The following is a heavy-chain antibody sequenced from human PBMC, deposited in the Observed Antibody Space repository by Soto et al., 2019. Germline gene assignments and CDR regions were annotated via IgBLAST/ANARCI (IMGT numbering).Heavy chain of an antibody. CDR3: ARLTGGTYLSFYYYIGV. CDR2: IYYSGTT. D-gene: IGHD2-8*02. V-gene: IGHV4-59*01. J-gene: IGHJ6*03. CDR1: GGSISGYY. Sequence: QVQLQESGPGLVKPSETLSLTCTVSGGSISGYYWSWIRQAPGKGLEWIGYIYYSGTTNYDPSLKSRVTMSVATSKNQFSLKLSSVTTADTAVYYCARLTGGTYLSFYYYIGVWGKGTTVTVSS.